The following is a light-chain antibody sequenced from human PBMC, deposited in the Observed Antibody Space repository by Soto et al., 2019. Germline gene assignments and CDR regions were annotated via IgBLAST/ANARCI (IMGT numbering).Light chain of an antibody. CDR2: GDN. V-gene: IGLV1-44*01. J-gene: IGLJ2*01. Sequence: QYVLTQPPLASGTPGQRVTISWSGSGSSIGTNTVNWYRQLPGTAPKLLIYGDNQRPSGVPDRFSGSKSGTSASLAISGLQSEDEADYYCAAWDGSLNNVLFGGGTKVTVL. CDR3: AAWDGSLNNVL. CDR1: GSSIGTNT.